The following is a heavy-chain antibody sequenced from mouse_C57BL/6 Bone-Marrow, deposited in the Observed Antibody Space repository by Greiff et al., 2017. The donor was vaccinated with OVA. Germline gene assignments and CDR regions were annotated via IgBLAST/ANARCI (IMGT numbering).Heavy chain of an antibody. Sequence: EVQLQQSGPELVKPGASVKISCKASGYSFTGYYMNWVKQSPEQSLEWIGEINPSTGGTTYNQKFKAKATLTVDKSSSTAYMQLKSLTSEDSAVYYCARRGNYVYFDVWGTGTTVTVSS. V-gene: IGHV1-42*01. D-gene: IGHD2-1*01. CDR1: GYSFTGYY. CDR2: INPSTGGT. J-gene: IGHJ1*03. CDR3: ARRGNYVYFDV.